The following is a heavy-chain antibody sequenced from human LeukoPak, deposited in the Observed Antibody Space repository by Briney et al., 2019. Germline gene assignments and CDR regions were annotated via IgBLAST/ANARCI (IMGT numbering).Heavy chain of an antibody. CDR3: ARNLIPPATLSTDAFDI. D-gene: IGHD2-2*01. CDR2: IYYSGST. CDR1: GGSISSGGYS. J-gene: IGHJ3*02. V-gene: IGHV4-30-4*07. Sequence: SETLSLTCAVSGGSISSGGYSWSWLRQPPGKGLEWIGYIYYSGSTYYNPSLKSRVTISVDTSKNQFSLKLSSVTAADTAVYYCARNLIPPATLSTDAFDIWGQGTMVTVSS.